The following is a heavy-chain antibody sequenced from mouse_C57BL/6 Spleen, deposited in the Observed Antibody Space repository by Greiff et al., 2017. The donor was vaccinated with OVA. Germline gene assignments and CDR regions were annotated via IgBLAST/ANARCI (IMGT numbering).Heavy chain of an antibody. D-gene: IGHD4-1*01. CDR2: IDPSDSYT. J-gene: IGHJ3*01. CDR1: GYTFTSYW. V-gene: IGHV1-50*01. CDR3: SRRELGSWFAY. Sequence: QVQLQPPGAELVKPGASVKLSCKASGYTFTSYWMQWVKQRPGQGLEWIGEIDPSDSYTNYNQQFKGKATLTVDTSYSTAYMQLSSLTSEYSAVYYYSRRELGSWFAYWGQGTLVTVSA.